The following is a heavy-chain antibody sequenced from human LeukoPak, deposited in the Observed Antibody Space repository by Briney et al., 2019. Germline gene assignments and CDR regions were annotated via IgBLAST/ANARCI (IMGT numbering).Heavy chain of an antibody. D-gene: IGHD3-22*01. V-gene: IGHV3-74*01. CDR1: GLTFSSHW. J-gene: IGHJ4*02. CDR3: ARDKSESRGWDFDY. CDR2: ITNDGSST. Sequence: PGGSLRLSCAASGLTFSSHWMHWVRQAPGKGLVWVSRITNDGSSTTYADSVKGRFTISRDNAKNMLYLQVNSLRAEDTAVYYCARDKSESRGWDFDYWGQGSLVTVSS.